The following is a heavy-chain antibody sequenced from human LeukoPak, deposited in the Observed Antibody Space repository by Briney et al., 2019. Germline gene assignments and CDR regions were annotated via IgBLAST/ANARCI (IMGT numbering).Heavy chain of an antibody. J-gene: IGHJ4*02. CDR1: GFTFSDYA. CDR2: ISSDGTNK. Sequence: GRSQRLSCSASGFTFSDYAMHWVRQAPGKGLEGVAVISSDGTNKYYAESVRGRFTISRDNSANTLYLYMNSLTGADTSVYYYTLTTLAVVYYFDYWGQGTLVTVSS. D-gene: IGHD1/OR15-1a*01. CDR3: TLTTLAVVYYFDY. V-gene: IGHV3-30*04.